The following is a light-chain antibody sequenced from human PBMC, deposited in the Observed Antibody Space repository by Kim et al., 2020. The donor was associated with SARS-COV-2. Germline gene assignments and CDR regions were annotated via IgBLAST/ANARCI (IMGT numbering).Light chain of an antibody. V-gene: IGKV3-15*01. Sequence: SPGERANLSCRASQTINNKLVWYQQKPGQDPRLLIYDATTRATGVPARFIGSGSETDFTLTISSLQSEDFAVYYCQQSNDWPPLTFGQGTKVDIK. CDR3: QQSNDWPPLT. CDR2: DAT. J-gene: IGKJ1*01. CDR1: QTINNK.